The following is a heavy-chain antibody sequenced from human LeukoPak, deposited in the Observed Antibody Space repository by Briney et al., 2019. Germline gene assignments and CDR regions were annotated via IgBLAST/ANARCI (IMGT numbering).Heavy chain of an antibody. CDR3: ARSERVYGDRPLDY. D-gene: IGHD4-17*01. V-gene: IGHV3-30-3*01. Sequence: GGSLRLSCAASGFTFSSYAMHWVRQAPGKGLEWVAVISYDGSNKYYADSVKGRFTIPRDNSKNTLYLQMNSLRAEDTAVYYCARSERVYGDRPLDYWGQGTLVTVSS. J-gene: IGHJ4*02. CDR2: ISYDGSNK. CDR1: GFTFSSYA.